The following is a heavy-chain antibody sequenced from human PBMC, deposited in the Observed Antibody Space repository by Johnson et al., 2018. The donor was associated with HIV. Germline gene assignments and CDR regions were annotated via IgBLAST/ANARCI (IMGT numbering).Heavy chain of an antibody. Sequence: VQLVESGGGLVQPGGSLRLSCAASGFTFSSYAMSWVRQAPGKGLEWVSRINSDGSSTSYADSVKGRFTISRDNAKNTLYLQMNSLRAEDTAVYYCARGGEGELPDAFDIWGQGTMVTVSS. CDR3: ARGGEGELPDAFDI. CDR1: GFTFSSYA. V-gene: IGHV3-74*02. D-gene: IGHD1-26*01. CDR2: INSDGSST. J-gene: IGHJ3*02.